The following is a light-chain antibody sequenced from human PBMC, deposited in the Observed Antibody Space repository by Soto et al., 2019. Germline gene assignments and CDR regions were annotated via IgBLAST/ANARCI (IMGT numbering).Light chain of an antibody. Sequence: EIVLTQSPGTLSLCPGERATLSCRASQSVSNNYLAWYQQKPGQAPRLLFYGASTRATGVPARFSGSGSGTAFTLTISNLEPEDFAVYYCQQRSNRPANFGQGTRLEI. CDR2: GAS. CDR3: QQRSNRPAN. J-gene: IGKJ5*01. CDR1: QSVSNNY. V-gene: IGKV3D-20*02.